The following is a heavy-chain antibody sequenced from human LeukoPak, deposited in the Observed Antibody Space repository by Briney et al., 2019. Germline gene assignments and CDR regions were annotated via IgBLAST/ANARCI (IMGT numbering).Heavy chain of an antibody. V-gene: IGHV5-51*01. CDR2: IYPGDSDT. J-gene: IGHJ5*02. CDR3: ARHDPMHYYDSSGYGP. D-gene: IGHD3-22*01. CDR1: GYSFTSYW. Sequence: GESLKISRKGSGYSFTSYWIGWVRQMPGKGLEWMGIIYPGDSDTRYSPSFQGQVTISADKSISTAYLQWSSLKASDTAMYYCARHDPMHYYDSSGYGPWGQGTLVTVSS.